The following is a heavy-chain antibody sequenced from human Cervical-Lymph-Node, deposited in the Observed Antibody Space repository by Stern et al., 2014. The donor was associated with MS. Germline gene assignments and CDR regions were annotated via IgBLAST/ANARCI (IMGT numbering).Heavy chain of an antibody. CDR1: GYDFAGYW. V-gene: IGHV5-51*01. CDR2: IYPRDSDP. D-gene: IGHD4/OR15-4a*01. J-gene: IGHJ4*02. Sequence: EVQLVESGAEVKTTGGSLKISCTTSGYDFAGYWIGWVRQLPGKVLEGMGIIYPRDSDPRYTPSFQGHVTISADRSINTAYLQWSSLRASDTGMYYCAKLRTTMAVDSWGQGTLVIVSS. CDR3: AKLRTTMAVDS.